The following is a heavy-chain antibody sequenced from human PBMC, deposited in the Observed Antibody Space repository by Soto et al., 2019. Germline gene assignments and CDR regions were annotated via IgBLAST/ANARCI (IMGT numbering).Heavy chain of an antibody. CDR2: INHSGST. CDR1: GGSFSGYY. CDR3: ARAAVVVPAALQYYYYMDV. D-gene: IGHD2-2*01. J-gene: IGHJ6*03. V-gene: IGHV4-34*01. Sequence: SETLSLTCAVYGGSFSGYYWSWIRQPPGKGLEWIGEINHSGSTNYNPSLKSRVTISVDTSKNQFSLKLSSVTAADTAVYYCARAAVVVPAALQYYYYMDVWGKGTTVTVSS.